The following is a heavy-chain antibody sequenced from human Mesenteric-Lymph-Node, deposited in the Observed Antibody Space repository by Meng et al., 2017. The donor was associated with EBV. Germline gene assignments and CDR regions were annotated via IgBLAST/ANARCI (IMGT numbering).Heavy chain of an antibody. CDR3: SILEYTSFVGDY. CDR1: GYTLTNYN. Sequence: LAQSGAAVKKPGSSVKVSCKASGYTLTNYNMHWVRQAPGQGLEWMGISNPNGGSTRYVQSFQGRVTMTSDTSTSTVYMELSSLRYDDTAVYYCSILEYTSFVGDYWGQGTLVTVSS. CDR2: SNPNGGST. D-gene: IGHD6-6*01. J-gene: IGHJ4*02. V-gene: IGHV1-46*01.